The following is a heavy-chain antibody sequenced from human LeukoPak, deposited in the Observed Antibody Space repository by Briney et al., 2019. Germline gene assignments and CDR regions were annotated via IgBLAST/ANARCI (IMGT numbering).Heavy chain of an antibody. D-gene: IGHD2-15*01. V-gene: IGHV4-31*03. CDR1: GGSISSGGYY. Sequence: TSQTLSLTCTVSGGSISSGGYYWSWIRQHPGKGLEWIVYIYYSGSTYYNPSLKSRVTISVYTSKNQFSLKLSSVTAADTAVYYCARGSKGGYCSGGSCLAFDIWGQGTMVTVSS. CDR3: ARGSKGGYCSGGSCLAFDI. CDR2: IYYSGST. J-gene: IGHJ3*02.